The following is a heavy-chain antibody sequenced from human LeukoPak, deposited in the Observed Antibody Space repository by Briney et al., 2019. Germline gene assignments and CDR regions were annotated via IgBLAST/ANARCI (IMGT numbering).Heavy chain of an antibody. CDR1: GFTFDDSA. D-gene: IGHD5-24*01. CDR2: ISWNSGSI. CDR3: AKDLGPGSMATSPGFDY. Sequence: PGGSLRLSCAASGFTFDDSAMHWVRQAPGKGLEWVSGISWNSGSIGYADSVKGRFTISRDNAKTSLYLQMNSLRAEDTALYYCAKDLGPGSMATSPGFDYWGQGTLVTVSS. J-gene: IGHJ4*02. V-gene: IGHV3-9*01.